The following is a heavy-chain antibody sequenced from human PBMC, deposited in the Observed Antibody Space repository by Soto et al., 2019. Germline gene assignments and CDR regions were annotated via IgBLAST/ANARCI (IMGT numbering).Heavy chain of an antibody. D-gene: IGHD6-19*01. J-gene: IGHJ4*02. CDR1: GYSFANYF. Sequence: GESLKISCKGSGYSFANYFFAWVRQMPGKGLEWMGIFYYGGSDTRYSPSFQGQVVISGDKSINTAYLQWTSLKASDTAMYYCARGSSGFYDYWGQGTLVTVSS. CDR3: ARGSSGFYDY. CDR2: FYYGGSDT. V-gene: IGHV5-51*01.